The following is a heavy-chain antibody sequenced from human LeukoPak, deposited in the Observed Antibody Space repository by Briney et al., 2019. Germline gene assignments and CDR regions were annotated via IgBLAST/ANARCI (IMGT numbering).Heavy chain of an antibody. CDR2: IYHSGST. J-gene: IGHJ6*02. V-gene: IGHV4-30-2*01. Sequence: PSETLSLTCTVSGGSISSGGYYWSWIRQPPGKGLEWIGYIYHSGSTYYNPFLKSRVTISVDRSKNQFSLKLSSVTAADTAVYYCARVNSYGPPYYYYGMDVWGQGTTVTVSS. CDR1: GGSISSGGYY. D-gene: IGHD5-18*01. CDR3: ARVNSYGPPYYYYGMDV.